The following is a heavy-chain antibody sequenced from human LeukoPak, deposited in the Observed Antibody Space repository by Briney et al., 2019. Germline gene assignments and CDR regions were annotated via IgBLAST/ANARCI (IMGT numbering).Heavy chain of an antibody. CDR3: ARGRYSYGLNWFDP. CDR1: GGSISSSSYY. V-gene: IGHV4-39*07. CDR2: IYYSGST. D-gene: IGHD5-18*01. J-gene: IGHJ5*02. Sequence: SQTLSLTCTVSGGSISSSSYYWGWIRQPPGKGLEWIGSIYYSGSTNYNPSLKSRVTISVDTSKNQFSLKLSSVTAADTAVYYCARGRYSYGLNWFDPWGQGTLVTVSS.